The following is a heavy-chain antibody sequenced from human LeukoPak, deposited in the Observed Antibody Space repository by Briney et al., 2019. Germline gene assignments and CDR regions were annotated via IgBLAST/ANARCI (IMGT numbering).Heavy chain of an antibody. D-gene: IGHD3-10*01. CDR1: GITLSNYG. J-gene: IGHJ4*02. V-gene: IGHV3-23*01. Sequence: GGSLRLSCAVSGITLSNYGMSWVRQAPGKGREWVAGLSGSGGGTNYADSVQGRFTISRDNPKNTLYLQMNSLRAEDTAVYFCAKRGVVIRVFLVGFHKEAYYFDSWGQGALVTVSS. CDR3: AKRGVVIRVFLVGFHKEAYYFDS. CDR2: LSGSGGGT.